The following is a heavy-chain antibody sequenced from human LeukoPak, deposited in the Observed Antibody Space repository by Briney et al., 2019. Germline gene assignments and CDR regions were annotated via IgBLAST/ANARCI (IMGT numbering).Heavy chain of an antibody. CDR2: INWNGGST. D-gene: IGHD3-22*01. Sequence: GSLRLSCAVSGFTFDDYAMHWVRQVPGKGLEWVSGINWNGGSTGYADSVKGRFTISRDNAKNSLYLQMNSLRAEDTALYYCARGLDSSGYGWGQGTLVTVSS. CDR1: GFTFDDYA. V-gene: IGHV3-20*04. CDR3: ARGLDSSGYG. J-gene: IGHJ4*02.